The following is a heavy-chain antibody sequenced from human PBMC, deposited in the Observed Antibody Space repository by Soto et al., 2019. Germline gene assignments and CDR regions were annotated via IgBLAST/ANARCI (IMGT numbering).Heavy chain of an antibody. CDR2: INPNSGGT. CDR1: GYTFTGYY. CDR3: ARDRIAVAGTRAFDI. V-gene: IGHV1-2*04. J-gene: IGHJ3*02. Sequence: GASVKVSCKASGYTFTGYYMHWVRQAPGQGLEWMGWINPNSGGTNYAQKFQGWVTMTRDTSISTAYMELSRLRSDDTAVYYCARDRIAVAGTRAFDIWGQGTMVTVSS. D-gene: IGHD6-19*01.